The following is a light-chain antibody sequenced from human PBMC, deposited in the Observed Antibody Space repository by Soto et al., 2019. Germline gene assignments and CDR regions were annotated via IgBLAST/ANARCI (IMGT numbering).Light chain of an antibody. Sequence: ELVLTQSPGPLSLSSGERATLSCRASQSVASNNLAWYQQKPGQAPRLLISGASSRATGIPDMFSGRWSGTYFPLTSCRLDPEDVALYYRQRYGSSPPWTFGQGTKVDIK. CDR2: GAS. V-gene: IGKV3-20*01. CDR3: QRYGSSPPWT. CDR1: QSVASNN. J-gene: IGKJ1*01.